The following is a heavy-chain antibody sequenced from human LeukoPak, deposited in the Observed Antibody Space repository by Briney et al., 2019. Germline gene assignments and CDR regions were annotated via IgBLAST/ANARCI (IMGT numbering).Heavy chain of an antibody. V-gene: IGHV3-21*01. CDR3: ARESGWWGDGDC. CDR2: ITSSSSYI. CDR1: GFTLSNHW. Sequence: GGSLRLSCAASGFTLSNHWMSWVRQAPGKGLAWVSSITSSSSYIYYADSVKGRFTISRDNAKNSLYLQMNSLRAEDTAVYYCARESGWWGDGDCWGQGTLVTVSS. J-gene: IGHJ4*02. D-gene: IGHD2-15*01.